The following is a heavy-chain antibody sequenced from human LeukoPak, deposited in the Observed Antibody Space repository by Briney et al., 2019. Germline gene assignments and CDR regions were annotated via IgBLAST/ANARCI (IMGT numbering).Heavy chain of an antibody. CDR1: GGSFSGYY. J-gene: IGHJ6*03. CDR3: AREVAAARFYYYYYMDV. V-gene: IGHV4-34*01. Sequence: PSETLSLTCAVYGGSFSGYYWSWIRQPPGKGLEWIGEINHSGSTNYNPSLKSRVTISVDTSKNQFSLKLSSVTAADTAVYYCAREVAAARFYYYYYMDVWGKGTTVTVSS. D-gene: IGHD6-13*01. CDR2: INHSGST.